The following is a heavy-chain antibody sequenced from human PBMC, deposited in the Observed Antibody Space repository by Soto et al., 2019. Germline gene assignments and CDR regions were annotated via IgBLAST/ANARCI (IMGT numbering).Heavy chain of an antibody. CDR1: GGSISSGDYY. V-gene: IGHV4-30-4*01. J-gene: IGHJ5*02. Sequence: SETLSLTCTVSGGSISSGDYYWSWIRHPPGKGLEWIGFIHYSRNTYFNPSLKSRLTISVDTSKNQFSLKLSSVTAADTAVYYCARARAVAGVGYNWFDPWGQGTLVTVSS. D-gene: IGHD6-19*01. CDR2: IHYSRNT. CDR3: ARARAVAGVGYNWFDP.